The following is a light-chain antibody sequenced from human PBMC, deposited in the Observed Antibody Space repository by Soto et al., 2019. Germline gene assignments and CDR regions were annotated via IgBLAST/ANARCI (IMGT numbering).Light chain of an antibody. J-gene: IGKJ5*01. CDR1: QSVSSSY. V-gene: IGKV3-20*01. CDR2: GTS. Sequence: EIVLTQSPGTLSLSPGERATLSCRASQSVSSSYLAWYQQKPGQAPRLLIYGTSGRATGIPDRFSGSGSGTDFTLTISRLEPEDFEVYYCQKYGSSPPVTFGQGTRLEIK. CDR3: QKYGSSPPVT.